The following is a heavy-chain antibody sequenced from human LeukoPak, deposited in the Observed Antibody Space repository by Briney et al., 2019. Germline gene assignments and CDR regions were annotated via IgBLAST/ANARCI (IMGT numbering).Heavy chain of an antibody. CDR3: ARDLGVPPHSFDP. J-gene: IGHJ5*02. V-gene: IGHV1-46*01. Sequence: ASVKVSCKASGYTFTSYYMHWVRQAPGQGLEWMGIINPSGGSTSYAQKFQGRVTMTRDVSTSTVYMELSSLRSEDTAVYYCARDLGVPPHSFDPWGQGTLVTVSS. CDR1: GYTFTSYY. CDR2: INPSGGST. D-gene: IGHD1-26*01.